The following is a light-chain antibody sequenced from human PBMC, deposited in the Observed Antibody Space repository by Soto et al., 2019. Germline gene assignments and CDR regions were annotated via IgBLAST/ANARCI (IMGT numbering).Light chain of an antibody. Sequence: DIVMTHSPATLSVSPCERATLSFRASRSVSTNLAWYQHKPGQAPRLLIFDASTRATGVPARFSGSGSGTEFTLTISSLQSEDFAVYFCQQYNNWPRTFGVGTKVDIK. CDR2: DAS. J-gene: IGKJ4*02. CDR3: QQYNNWPRT. V-gene: IGKV3-15*01. CDR1: RSVSTN.